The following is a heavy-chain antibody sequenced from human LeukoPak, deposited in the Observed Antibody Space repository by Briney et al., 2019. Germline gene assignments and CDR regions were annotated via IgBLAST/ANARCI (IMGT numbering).Heavy chain of an antibody. J-gene: IGHJ3*02. D-gene: IGHD6-13*01. Sequence: PSETLSLTGTVSGGSISSSSYYWGWIRQPPGKGLEWIGSIYYSGSTYYNPSLKSRVTISVDTSKNQFSLKLSSVTAADTAVYYCASLAAAASSGDDAFDIWGQGTMVTVSS. CDR1: GGSISSSSYY. V-gene: IGHV4-39*01. CDR3: ASLAAAASSGDDAFDI. CDR2: IYYSGST.